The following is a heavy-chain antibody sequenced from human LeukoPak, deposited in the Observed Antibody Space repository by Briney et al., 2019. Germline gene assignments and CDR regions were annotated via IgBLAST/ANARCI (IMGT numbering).Heavy chain of an antibody. CDR3: ARFDYYGSGSYFWADAFDI. Sequence: ASVKVSCKASGYTFTGYYMHWVRQAPGQGLEWMGWINPNSGGTNYAQKFQGRVTMTRDTSISTAYMELSRLRSDDTAVYYCARFDYYGSGSYFWADAFDIWGQGTMVTVSS. V-gene: IGHV1-2*02. D-gene: IGHD3-10*01. CDR2: INPNSGGT. CDR1: GYTFTGYY. J-gene: IGHJ3*02.